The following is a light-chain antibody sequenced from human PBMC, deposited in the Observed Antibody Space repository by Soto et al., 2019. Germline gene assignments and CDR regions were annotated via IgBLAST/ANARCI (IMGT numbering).Light chain of an antibody. CDR3: CSYAGSYTWV. Sequence: QSALTQPRSVSGSPGQSVTISCTGTSSDVGGYNYVSWYQQHPGKAPKLMIYDVTKRPSGVPDRLSGSKSGNTASLTISGLQAEDEGDYYCCSYAGSYTWVFGGGTKLTVL. J-gene: IGLJ3*02. CDR2: DVT. CDR1: SSDVGGYNY. V-gene: IGLV2-11*01.